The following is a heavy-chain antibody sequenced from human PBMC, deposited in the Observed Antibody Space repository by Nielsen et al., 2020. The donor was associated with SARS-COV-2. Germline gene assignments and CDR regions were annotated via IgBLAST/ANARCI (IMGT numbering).Heavy chain of an antibody. CDR3: ARAGYSSSSYYYYYYYMDV. V-gene: IGHV1-69*13. J-gene: IGHJ6*03. D-gene: IGHD6-6*01. Sequence: SLKVSCKSSVGTFISYAISWVLQAPGQGLEWMGGIIPIFGTANYAQKFQGRVTITADESTSTAYMELSSLRSEDTAVYYCARAGYSSSSYYYYYYYMDVWGKGTTVTVSS. CDR2: IIPIFGTA. CDR1: VGTFISYA.